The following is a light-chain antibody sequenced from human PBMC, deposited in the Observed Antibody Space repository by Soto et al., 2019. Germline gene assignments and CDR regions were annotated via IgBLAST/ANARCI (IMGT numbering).Light chain of an antibody. J-gene: IGLJ3*02. CDR1: SSDVGYYNY. V-gene: IGLV2-14*01. CDR2: EVS. Sequence: QSALTQPASVSGSPGQSITISCTGTSSDVGYYNYVSWYQQYPGKVPKLMIYEVSNRPSGVSDRFSGSKSGNTASLIISGLQADDEADYYCTSYTTTYTWVFGGGTKVTVL. CDR3: TSYTTTYTWV.